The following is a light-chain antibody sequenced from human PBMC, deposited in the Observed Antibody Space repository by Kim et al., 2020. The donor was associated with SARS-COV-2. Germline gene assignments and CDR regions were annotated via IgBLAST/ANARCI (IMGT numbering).Light chain of an antibody. V-gene: IGLV1-44*01. CDR1: SSNIGSNT. CDR3: ATWDDSLDVWM. CDR2: TDD. J-gene: IGLJ3*02. Sequence: QRLTISCSGSSSNIGSNTVNWYPQFPGTAPQHLIDTDDRRPSGVSDRVSCSKSGTSASLAISALRSEDEAAYYCATWDDSLDVWMFGGGTKVTVL.